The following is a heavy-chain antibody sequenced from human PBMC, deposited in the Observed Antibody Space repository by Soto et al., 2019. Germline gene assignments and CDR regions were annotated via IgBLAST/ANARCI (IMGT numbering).Heavy chain of an antibody. CDR3: ARDHSGGYYSSYNHYGMDV. CDR2: INAGNDDS. V-gene: IGHV1-3*01. Sequence: QVPLVQSGAEVKKPGASVKVSCEASGYTFTSYIMHWVRQTPGQRLEWMGWINAGNDDSKYSQRFQGRVSITRDTSASTAYMELSSLRSEDTAVYYCARDHSGGYYSSYNHYGMDVWGQGTTVTVSS. CDR1: GYTFTSYI. D-gene: IGHD1-26*01. J-gene: IGHJ6*02.